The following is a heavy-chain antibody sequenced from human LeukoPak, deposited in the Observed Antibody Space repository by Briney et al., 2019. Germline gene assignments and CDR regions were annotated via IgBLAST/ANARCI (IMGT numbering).Heavy chain of an antibody. Sequence: ASVKVSCKASGYTFTGYYIHWVRQAPGQGLEWMGWINPNSGATNYAQKFQGRVTMTRDTSISTAYMELSELRSDDTAVYYCARPLLWWPQVGYFDYWGQGTLVTVSS. CDR2: INPNSGAT. D-gene: IGHD4/OR15-4a*01. V-gene: IGHV1-2*02. J-gene: IGHJ4*02. CDR3: ARPLLWWPQVGYFDY. CDR1: GYTFTGYY.